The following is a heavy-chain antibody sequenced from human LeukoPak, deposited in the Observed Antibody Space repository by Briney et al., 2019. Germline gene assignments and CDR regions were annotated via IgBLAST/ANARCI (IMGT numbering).Heavy chain of an antibody. D-gene: IGHD3-3*01. Sequence: ASVKVSCKASGYTFTGYYMHWVRQAPGKGLEWMGGFDPEDGETIYAQKFQGRVTMTEDTSTDTAYMELSSLRSEDTAVYYCARRGSDDFWSGYYTGLYYWGQGTLVTVSS. V-gene: IGHV1-24*01. CDR1: GYTFTGYY. CDR3: ARRGSDDFWSGYYTGLYY. J-gene: IGHJ4*02. CDR2: FDPEDGET.